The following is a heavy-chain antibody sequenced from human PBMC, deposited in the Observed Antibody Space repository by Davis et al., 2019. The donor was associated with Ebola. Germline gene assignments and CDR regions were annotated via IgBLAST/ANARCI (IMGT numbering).Heavy chain of an antibody. J-gene: IGHJ4*02. V-gene: IGHV4-61*08. Sequence: PSETLSLTCTVSGGSISRADYYWSWIRQPPGKGLEWIGYIYYSGSTNYNPSLKSRVTISVDTSKNQFSLKLSSVTAADTAVYYCARDLFGGGDSWGQGTLVTVSS. CDR2: IYYSGST. CDR3: ARDLFGGGDS. CDR1: GGSISRADYY. D-gene: IGHD2-21*01.